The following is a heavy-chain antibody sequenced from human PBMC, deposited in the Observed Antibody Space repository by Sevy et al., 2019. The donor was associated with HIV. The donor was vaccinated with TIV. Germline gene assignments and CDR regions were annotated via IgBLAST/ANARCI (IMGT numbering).Heavy chain of an antibody. D-gene: IGHD5-12*01. V-gene: IGHV4-59*01. J-gene: IGHJ5*02. CDR1: GGPISVYY. CDR2: VYYTGST. CDR3: ARAPPVHSSDDSLNSFDP. Sequence: SETLSLTCTVSGGPISVYYWSWIRQPPGKGLEYIGYVYYTGSTNYNPSLKNRVTISVDTSNNQFSLKLTSVTAADTAVYYCARAPPVHSSDDSLNSFDPWGQGTLVTVSS.